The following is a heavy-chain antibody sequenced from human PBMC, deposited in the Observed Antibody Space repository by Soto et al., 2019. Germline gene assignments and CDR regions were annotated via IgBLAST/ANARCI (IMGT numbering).Heavy chain of an antibody. CDR3: AGGAGTWNSSGAEWFDR. CDR2: IYYSGST. D-gene: IGHD1-1*01. J-gene: IGHJ5*02. CDR1: GGSISSSSYY. V-gene: IGHV4-39*01. Sequence: PSETLSLTCTVSGGSISSSSYYWGWIRQPPGKGLEWIGSIYYSGSTYYNPSLKSRVTISVDTSKNQFSLKLSSVTAADTAVYFCAGGAGTWNSSGAEWFDRWGEGTLVS.